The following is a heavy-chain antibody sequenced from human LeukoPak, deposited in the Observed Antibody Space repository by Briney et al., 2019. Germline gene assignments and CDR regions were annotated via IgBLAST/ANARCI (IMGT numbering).Heavy chain of an antibody. Sequence: SETLSLTCTVSGGSISSYYWSWIRQPAGKGLEWIGRIYTSGSTNYNPSLKSRVTMSVDTSKNQFSLKLSSVTAADTAAYYCARRIRRSLLWFGELLTPRGFDYWGQGTLVTVSS. V-gene: IGHV4-4*07. J-gene: IGHJ4*02. CDR2: IYTSGST. D-gene: IGHD3-10*01. CDR1: GGSISSYY. CDR3: ARRIRRSLLWFGELLTPRGFDY.